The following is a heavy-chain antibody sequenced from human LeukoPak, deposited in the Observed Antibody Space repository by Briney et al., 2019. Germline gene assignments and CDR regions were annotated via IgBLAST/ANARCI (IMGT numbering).Heavy chain of an antibody. V-gene: IGHV3-9*01. Sequence: PGMSLRLSCAASGFTFDDYAMHWVRQAPGKGLEWVSGISWNSDNIGYADSVKGRFTISRDNAKNSLFVQMNRLRAEDTALYFCAKDPRAVAGYYFDYWGQGILVTVSS. CDR2: ISWNSDNI. D-gene: IGHD6-19*01. J-gene: IGHJ4*02. CDR3: AKDPRAVAGYYFDY. CDR1: GFTFDDYA.